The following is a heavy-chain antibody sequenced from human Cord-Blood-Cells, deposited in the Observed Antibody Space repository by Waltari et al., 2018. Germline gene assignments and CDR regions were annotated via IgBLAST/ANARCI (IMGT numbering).Heavy chain of an antibody. V-gene: IGHV4-39*07. CDR3: ARSAYGGNSYYYYYYMDV. Sequence: QLQLQESGPGLVKPSETLSLTCTVSGGSISSSSYYWGWIRQPPGKGLAGIGSIYYSGSTYYNPSLKSRVTISVDTSKNQFSLKLSSVTAADTAVYYCARSAYGGNSYYYYYYMDVWGKGTTVTVSS. D-gene: IGHD4-17*01. CDR1: GGSISSSSYY. CDR2: IYYSGST. J-gene: IGHJ6*03.